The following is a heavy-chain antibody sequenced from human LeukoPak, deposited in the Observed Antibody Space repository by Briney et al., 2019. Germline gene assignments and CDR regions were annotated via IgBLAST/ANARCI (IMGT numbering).Heavy chain of an antibody. CDR1: GFTFSSYA. Sequence: GGSLRLSCAASGFTFSSYAMHWVRQAPGKGLEWVAVISYDGSNKYYADSVKGRFTISRDNSKNTLYLQMNSLRAEDTAVYYCARVLLRYYGSGSYFDYWGQGTLVTVSS. CDR2: ISYDGSNK. D-gene: IGHD3-10*01. CDR3: ARVLLRYYGSGSYFDY. V-gene: IGHV3-30*04. J-gene: IGHJ4*02.